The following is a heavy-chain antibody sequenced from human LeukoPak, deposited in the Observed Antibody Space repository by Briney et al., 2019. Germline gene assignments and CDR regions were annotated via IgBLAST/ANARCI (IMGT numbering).Heavy chain of an antibody. CDR1: GFTFSSYG. CDR3: AKDRIRLTTFGYYYYGMDV. D-gene: IGHD3-16*01. J-gene: IGHJ6*02. Sequence: GGCLRLSCAASGFTFSSYGMHWVRQAPGKGLKWVAVISYDGSNKYYADSVKGRFTISRDNSENTLYLQMNSLRTEDAAVYFCAKDRIRLTTFGYYYYGMDVWGQGTTVTVSS. CDR2: ISYDGSNK. V-gene: IGHV3-30*18.